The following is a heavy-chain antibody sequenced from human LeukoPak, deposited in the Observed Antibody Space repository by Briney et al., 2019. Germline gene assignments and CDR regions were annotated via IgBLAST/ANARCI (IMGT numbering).Heavy chain of an antibody. CDR3: ARPNITSYYDSRGYDAFDV. CDR2: IYTDESGT. V-gene: IGHV5-51*01. D-gene: IGHD3-22*01. J-gene: IGHJ3*01. Sequence: PGEPLKICCKGSGYNFSYYWIWWGRQMPGKGVEWMEIIYTDESGTRSSPSFQGQLTIAADKYVSIAYLQWSSLKASDTAMYYCARPNITSYYDSRGYDAFDVWGQGTMVIVSS. CDR1: GYNFSYYW.